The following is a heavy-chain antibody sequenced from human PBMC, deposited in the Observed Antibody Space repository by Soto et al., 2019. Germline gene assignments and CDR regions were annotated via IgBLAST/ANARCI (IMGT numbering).Heavy chain of an antibody. Sequence: SETLSLTCTVSGGSIRNGDYYWGWIRRPPGKGLEWIGYVYYSGTTYSHPSLNSRVSISVDTSENQFSLRLTSVTAADTAVYYCVTVNLVGAAYYFDYWGPGTLVTVSS. V-gene: IGHV4-30-4*01. CDR1: GGSIRNGDYY. J-gene: IGHJ4*02. CDR2: VYYSGTT. CDR3: VTVNLVGAAYYFDY. D-gene: IGHD1-26*01.